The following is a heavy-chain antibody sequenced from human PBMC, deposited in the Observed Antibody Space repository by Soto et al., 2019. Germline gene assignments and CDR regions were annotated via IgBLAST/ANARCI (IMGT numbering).Heavy chain of an antibody. CDR3: ARDASNWGDNWFHP. V-gene: IGHV3-21*01. Sequence: EVQLVESGGGLVKPGGSLRLSCAASGFTFSSYSMNWVRQAPGKGLEWVSSISSSSSYIYYADSVKGRFTISRDNAKNSLYLQMNSLSAEDTAVYYCARDASNWGDNWFHPWGQGTLVTVSS. D-gene: IGHD3-10*01. J-gene: IGHJ5*02. CDR2: ISSSSSYI. CDR1: GFTFSSYS.